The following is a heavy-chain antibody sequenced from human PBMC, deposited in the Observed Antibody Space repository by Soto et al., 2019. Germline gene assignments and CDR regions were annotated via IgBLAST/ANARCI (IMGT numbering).Heavy chain of an antibody. CDR1: GYSFTTYG. CDR3: VREGSRPYYYYGMDV. CDR2: ISTYNGDT. D-gene: IGHD2-15*01. Sequence: QVQLVQSGAEVKKPGASVKVSCNASGYSFTTYGIAWVRQAPGQGLEWMGWISTYNGDTDYAQNLQGRVIMTTDTSTTTAYMELRSLRSDDTAVYYCVREGSRPYYYYGMDVWGQGTTVSVSS. J-gene: IGHJ6*02. V-gene: IGHV1-18*01.